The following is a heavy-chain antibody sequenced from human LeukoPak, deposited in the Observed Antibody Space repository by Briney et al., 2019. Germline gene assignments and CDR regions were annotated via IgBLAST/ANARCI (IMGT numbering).Heavy chain of an antibody. Sequence: ASVKVSCKASGYTFTDDYVHWARQAPGQGLEWMGWINPNSGVTNYAQKFQGRVTMTRDMSISTAYMELSRLRSDDTAVYYCAREGAAYCGGDCYELSPWGQGTLVTVSS. CDR3: AREGAAYCGGDCYELSP. J-gene: IGHJ5*02. V-gene: IGHV1-2*02. D-gene: IGHD2-21*02. CDR1: GYTFTDDY. CDR2: INPNSGVT.